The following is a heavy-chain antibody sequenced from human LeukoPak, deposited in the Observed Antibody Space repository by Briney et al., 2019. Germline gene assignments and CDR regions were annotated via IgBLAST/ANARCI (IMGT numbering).Heavy chain of an antibody. D-gene: IGHD3-22*01. Sequence: ASVKVSCXASGYSFTGYYIHWVRQAPGQGLEWMGRINPNSGDTTYAQKFQGRVTVTRDTSISTAYMELSSLTSDDTAVYYCVRDHDSSGRTDDAFDIWGQGTMVTVSS. CDR1: GYSFTGYY. CDR2: INPNSGDT. CDR3: VRDHDSSGRTDDAFDI. J-gene: IGHJ3*02. V-gene: IGHV1-2*06.